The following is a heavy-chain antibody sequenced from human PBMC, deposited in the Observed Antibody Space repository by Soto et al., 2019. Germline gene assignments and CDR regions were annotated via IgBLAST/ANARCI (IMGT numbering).Heavy chain of an antibody. CDR1: DGSISSYY. CDR3: ARGTPSPLIVRSSRGPWFDP. V-gene: IGHV4-59*08. J-gene: IGHJ5*02. D-gene: IGHD2-15*01. CDR2: MYYGGRT. Sequence: PSETLSLTCTVSDGSISSYYWSLLRQPPGKGLEWIGYMYYGGRTNYNPSLKSRVTISVDTSKMQVSLKLSSVTAADTAVYFCARGTPSPLIVRSSRGPWFDPWGQGTLVTVSS.